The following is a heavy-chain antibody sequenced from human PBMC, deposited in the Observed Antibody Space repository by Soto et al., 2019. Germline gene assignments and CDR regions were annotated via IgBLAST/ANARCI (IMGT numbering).Heavy chain of an antibody. CDR2: ISSNGGST. V-gene: IGHV3-64*01. J-gene: IGHJ6*03. CDR1: GFTFSSYA. D-gene: IGHD3-10*01. CDR3: ARDFGELLPYYYYYYMDV. Sequence: SLRLSCAASGFTFSSYAMHWVRQAPGKGLEYVSAISSNGGSTYYANSVKGRFTISRDNSKNTLYLQMGSLRAEDTAVYYCARDFGELLPYYYYYYMDVWGKGTTVTVSS.